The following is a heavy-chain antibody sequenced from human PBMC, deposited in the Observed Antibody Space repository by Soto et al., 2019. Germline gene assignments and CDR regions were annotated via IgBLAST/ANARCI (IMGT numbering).Heavy chain of an antibody. D-gene: IGHD2-8*01. V-gene: IGHV5-51*01. J-gene: IGHJ6*02. CDR3: ARQGSNGAYYYYGMDV. CDR1: GYRFSSYW. CDR2: IYPGDPDT. Sequence: GESLKISCKGSGYRFSSYWIAWVRQMPGKGLEWMGIIYPGDPDTRYSPSFQGQVTFSVDKSNNTAYLQWSSLKASDTAMYYCARQGSNGAYYYYGMDVWGQGTAVTVSS.